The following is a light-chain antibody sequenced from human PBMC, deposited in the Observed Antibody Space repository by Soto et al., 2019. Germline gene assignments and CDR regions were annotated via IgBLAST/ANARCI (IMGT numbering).Light chain of an antibody. CDR1: QSVSSSY. CDR3: QWSGRSPRT. Sequence: EIVLTHSPGTLSLYPWEIATLSCRASQSVSSSYLAWYQQKPGQPPRLLIYGASSRATGIPDRFSGSGSGTDFTLTISRLEPEDFEVYFCQWSGRSPRTFGQGTKVDI. V-gene: IGKV3-20*01. CDR2: GAS. J-gene: IGKJ1*01.